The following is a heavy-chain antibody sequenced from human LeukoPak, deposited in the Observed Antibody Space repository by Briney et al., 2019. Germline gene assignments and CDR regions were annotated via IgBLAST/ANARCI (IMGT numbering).Heavy chain of an antibody. CDR1: GGSISSGGYY. D-gene: IGHD2-15*01. J-gene: IGHJ3*02. Sequence: PSETLSLTCTVSGGSISSGGYYWSWIRQPPGKGLEWIGYIYHSGSTYYNPSLKSRVTISVDRSKNQFSLKLSSVTAADTAVYYCARDGSAPWYAFDIWGQGTMVAVSS. V-gene: IGHV4-30-2*01. CDR2: IYHSGST. CDR3: ARDGSAPWYAFDI.